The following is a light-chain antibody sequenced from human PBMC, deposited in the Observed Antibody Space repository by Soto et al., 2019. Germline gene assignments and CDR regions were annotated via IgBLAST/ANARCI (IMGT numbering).Light chain of an antibody. J-gene: IGKJ1*01. V-gene: IGKV3-20*01. Sequence: VLTQSPGTLSLSRGERATLSCGASESVSSTYLAWYQQRPGQAPRLLIYSSSSRASGIPDRFSGRGSGTDFTLTISRLEPEDFAVYYCQQYRTSPPTWTFGQGTKVE. CDR2: SSS. CDR3: QQYRTSPPTWT. CDR1: ESVSSTY.